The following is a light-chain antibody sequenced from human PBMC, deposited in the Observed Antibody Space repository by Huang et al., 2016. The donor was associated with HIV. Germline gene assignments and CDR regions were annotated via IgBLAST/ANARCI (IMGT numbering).Light chain of an antibody. Sequence: DIQMTQSPSSLSASVGDRVTITCQASQDITHFLRWYQQKPGKAPKLLIYGESNLETGVPSRFSGSGSGTDFSFTISSPQPEDIATYYCLQYDDLPYTFGQGTKLEI. CDR1: QDITHF. CDR2: GES. CDR3: LQYDDLPYT. J-gene: IGKJ2*01. V-gene: IGKV1-33*01.